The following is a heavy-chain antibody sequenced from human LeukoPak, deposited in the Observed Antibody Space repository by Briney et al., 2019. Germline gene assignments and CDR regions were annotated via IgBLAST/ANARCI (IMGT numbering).Heavy chain of an antibody. CDR2: IYTNGRT. CDR1: GGSIKDSD. Sequence: SKTLSLTCTVSGGSIKDSDWSWIRQPAGKGLEWIGRIYTNGRTNYNPSLKSRVTMSLDRSKNQFSLKLTSVTAADTAVYYCAREFYGGQPAYWGQGTLVTVPS. CDR3: AREFYGGQPAY. J-gene: IGHJ4*02. V-gene: IGHV4-4*07. D-gene: IGHD4-23*01.